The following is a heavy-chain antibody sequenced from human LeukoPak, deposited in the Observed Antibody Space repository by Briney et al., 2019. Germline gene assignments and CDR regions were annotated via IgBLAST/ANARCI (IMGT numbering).Heavy chain of an antibody. CDR3: ATGCKGSSTSCPANY. CDR1: GFSFSNYT. J-gene: IGHJ4*02. V-gene: IGHV3-64*01. Sequence: GGSLRLSCAASGFSFSNYTMHWVRQAPGKGLEYVSAINSNGDSTFYANSLKGRVTISRDNSKNTLYLHMGSLRAEDMAVYYCATGCKGSSTSCPANYWGQGTLVTVSS. D-gene: IGHD2-2*01. CDR2: INSNGDST.